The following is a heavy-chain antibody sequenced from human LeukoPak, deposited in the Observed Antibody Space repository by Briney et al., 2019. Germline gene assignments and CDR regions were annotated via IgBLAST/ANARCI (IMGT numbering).Heavy chain of an antibody. CDR3: ARDLGIAAAENWFDP. D-gene: IGHD6-13*01. Sequence: GGSLRLSCAASGFTFSSYWMSWVRQAPGKGLEWVANIKQDGSEKYYVDSVKGRFTISRDNAKNSLYLQMNSLRAEDTAVYYCARDLGIAAAENWFDPWGQGTLVTVSS. V-gene: IGHV3-7*01. CDR1: GFTFSSYW. J-gene: IGHJ5*02. CDR2: IKQDGSEK.